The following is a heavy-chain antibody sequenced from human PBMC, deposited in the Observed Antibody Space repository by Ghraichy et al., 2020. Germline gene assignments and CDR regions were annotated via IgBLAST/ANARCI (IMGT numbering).Heavy chain of an antibody. D-gene: IGHD5-12*01. Sequence: GGSLRLSCAASGFDISPYYMNWVRQAPGKGLEWVAVLYSGGTTHYADAVRGRFTISRDELKNTVFLQMDSLRGEDTAFYYCARRGEYRNSLDYWGHGALVTVSS. J-gene: IGHJ4*01. CDR2: LYSGGTT. V-gene: IGHV3-53*01. CDR3: ARRGEYRNSLDY. CDR1: GFDISPYY.